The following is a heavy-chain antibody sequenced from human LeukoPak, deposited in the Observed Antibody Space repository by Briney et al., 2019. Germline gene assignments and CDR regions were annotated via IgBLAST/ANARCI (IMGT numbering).Heavy chain of an antibody. Sequence: PSETLSLTSTVSGDSISSYYWSWIRQPPGKGLEWIGHIYTSGGTNYIPSLKGRVTISIDTSKNQFSLKLSSVTAADSAVYYCARLTRLSTSPDRYYLDYWGQGTLVTVSS. J-gene: IGHJ4*02. CDR3: ARLTRLSTSPDRYYLDY. V-gene: IGHV4-4*09. D-gene: IGHD6-6*01. CDR2: IYTSGGT. CDR1: GDSISSYY.